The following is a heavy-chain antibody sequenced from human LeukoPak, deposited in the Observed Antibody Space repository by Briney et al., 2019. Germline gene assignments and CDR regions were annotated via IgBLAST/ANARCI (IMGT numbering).Heavy chain of an antibody. V-gene: IGHV3-48*01. J-gene: IGHJ4*02. CDR3: ARGPGKLRFLEWSTSGFDY. Sequence: PGGSLRLSCAASGFTFSSYSMNWVRQAPGKGLEWVSYISSSSTIYYADSVKGRFTISRDNAKNSLYLQMNSLRAEATAVYYCARGPGKLRFLEWSTSGFDYWGQGTLVTVSS. CDR2: ISSSSTI. CDR1: GFTFSSYS. D-gene: IGHD3-3*01.